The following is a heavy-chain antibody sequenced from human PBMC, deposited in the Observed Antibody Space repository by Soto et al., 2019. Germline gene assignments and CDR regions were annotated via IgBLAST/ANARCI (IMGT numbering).Heavy chain of an antibody. CDR2: INHSGST. CDR1: GGSFSGYY. V-gene: IGHV4-34*01. Sequence: SETLSLTCAVYGGSFSGYYWSWIRQPPGKGLEWIGEINHSGSTNYDPSLKSRVTISVGTSKNQFSLKLSSVTAADTAVYYCARVFGAAGPFDYWGQGTLVTVSS. J-gene: IGHJ4*02. D-gene: IGHD6-13*01. CDR3: ARVFGAAGPFDY.